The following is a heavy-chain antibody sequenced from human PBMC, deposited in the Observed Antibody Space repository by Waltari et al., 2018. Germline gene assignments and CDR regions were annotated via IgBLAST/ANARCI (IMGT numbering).Heavy chain of an antibody. D-gene: IGHD4-17*01. V-gene: IGHV3-21*01. J-gene: IGHJ4*02. CDR2: ISSSSSYI. CDR3: ARDPPGNYGDYYFDY. CDR1: GFTFSSYS. Sequence: EVQLVESGGGLVKPGGSLRLSCAASGFTFSSYSMNWVRQAPGKGLEWVSSISSSSSYIDYADSVKGRFTISRDNAKNSLYLQMNSLRAEDTAVYYCARDPPGNYGDYYFDYWGQGTLVTVSS.